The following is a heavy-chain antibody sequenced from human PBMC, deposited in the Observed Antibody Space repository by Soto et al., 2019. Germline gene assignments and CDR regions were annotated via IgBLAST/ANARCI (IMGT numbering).Heavy chain of an antibody. CDR1: GFTFSSYA. CDR2: ISGSGGST. CDR3: AKVPHYDILTGHFDY. V-gene: IGHV3-23*01. D-gene: IGHD3-9*01. J-gene: IGHJ4*02. Sequence: PGGSLRLSCAASGFTFSSYAMSWVRQAPGKGLEWVSAISGSGGSTYYADSVKGRFTISRDNSKNTLYLQMNSLRAEDTAVYYCAKVPHYDILTGHFDYWGQGTLVTVSS.